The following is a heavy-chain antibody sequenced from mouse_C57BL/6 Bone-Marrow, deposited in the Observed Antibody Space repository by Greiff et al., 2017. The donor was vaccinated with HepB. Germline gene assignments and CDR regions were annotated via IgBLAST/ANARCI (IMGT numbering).Heavy chain of an antibody. D-gene: IGHD4-1*01. J-gene: IGHJ2*01. V-gene: IGHV10-1*01. CDR1: GFSFNTYA. CDR2: IRSKSNNYAT. Sequence: GGGLVQPKGSLTLSCAASGFSFNTYAMNWVRQAPGKGLEWVARIRSKSNNYATYYADSVKDRFTISRDDSESMLYLQMNNLKTEDTAMYYCVRHRKTGYFDYWGQGTTLTVSS. CDR3: VRHRKTGYFDY.